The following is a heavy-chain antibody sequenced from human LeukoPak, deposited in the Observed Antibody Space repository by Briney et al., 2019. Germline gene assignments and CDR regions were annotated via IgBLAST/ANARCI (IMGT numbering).Heavy chain of an antibody. D-gene: IGHD2-2*01. V-gene: IGHV5-51*01. J-gene: IGHJ4*02. CDR3: ARRPRGSCSGTSCYFDY. CDR2: IYPGDSGT. CDR1: GYTFTTYW. Sequence: GESLKISCQGSGYTFTTYWIGWVRQMPGKGLEWMGIIYPGDSGTRYSPSFQGQVTISADKSISTAYLQWSSLKASDTAMYYCARRPRGSCSGTSCYFDYWGQGTLVTVSS.